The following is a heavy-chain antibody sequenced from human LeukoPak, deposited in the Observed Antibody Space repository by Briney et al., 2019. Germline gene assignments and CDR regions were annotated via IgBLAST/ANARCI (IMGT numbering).Heavy chain of an antibody. V-gene: IGHV4-34*01. CDR2: INHSGST. CDR3: ARAYGAAYYYDSSGYYPSAGYFDY. D-gene: IGHD3-22*01. J-gene: IGHJ4*02. CDR1: GGSFSGYY. Sequence: SETLSLTCAVYGGSFSGYYWSWIRQPPVKGLEWIGEINHSGSTNYNPSLKSRVTISVDTSKNQFSLKLSSVTAADTAVYYCARAYGAAYYYDSSGYYPSAGYFDYWGQGTLVTVSS.